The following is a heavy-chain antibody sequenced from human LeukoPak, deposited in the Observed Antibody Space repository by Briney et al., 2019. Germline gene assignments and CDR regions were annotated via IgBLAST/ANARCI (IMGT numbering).Heavy chain of an antibody. D-gene: IGHD3-22*01. CDR1: GFTFSNAW. J-gene: IGHJ4*02. CDR3: TTDPYYYDSSGYYY. V-gene: IGHV3-15*01. CDR2: IKSKTDGGTT. Sequence: GGSLRLSFAASGFTFSNAWMSGVRQAPGKGLEWVGRIKSKTDGGTTDYAAPVKGRFTISRDDSKNTLYLQMNSLKTEDTAVYYCTTDPYYYDSSGYYYWGQGTLVTVSS.